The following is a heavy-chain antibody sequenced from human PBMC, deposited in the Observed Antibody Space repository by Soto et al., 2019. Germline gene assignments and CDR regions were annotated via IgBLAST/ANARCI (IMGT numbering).Heavy chain of an antibody. CDR2: IWSDGSRT. V-gene: IGHV3-33*01. Sequence: GGSLRLSCAASGLTFSTYDMHWVRQAPGKGLEWVALIWSDGSRTFYADSVKGRFTISRDNAKNTLYLQMNSLRAEDTAVFYCGRGGSDSPMAPGYWGQGTLVTV. CDR3: GRGGSDSPMAPGY. D-gene: IGHD5-18*01. CDR1: GLTFSTYD. J-gene: IGHJ4*02.